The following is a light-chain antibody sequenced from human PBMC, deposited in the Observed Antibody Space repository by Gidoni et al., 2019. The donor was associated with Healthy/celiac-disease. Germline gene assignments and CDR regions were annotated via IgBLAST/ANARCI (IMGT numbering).Light chain of an antibody. J-gene: IGKJ3*01. CDR2: AAS. V-gene: IGKV3-11*01. CDR3: QQRSNWPPEVT. CDR1: QSVSSY. Sequence: EIVLTQSPATLSLSPGDSATLSCRATQSVSSYLAGYQQKPGKAPRLLTYAASNRATGIPARFSGSGYGTEFTLTISSLEPEDFAVYYCQQRSNWPPEVTFGPGTKVDIK.